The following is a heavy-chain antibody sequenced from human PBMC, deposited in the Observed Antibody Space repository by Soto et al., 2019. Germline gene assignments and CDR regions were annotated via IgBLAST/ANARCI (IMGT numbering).Heavy chain of an antibody. CDR1: GGSISSYY. CDR3: ARVGGYENYYYYGMDV. J-gene: IGHJ6*02. D-gene: IGHD5-12*01. CDR2: IYYSGST. V-gene: IGHV4-59*01. Sequence: PSETLSLTCTVSGGSISSYYWIWIRQPPGKGLEWIGYIYYSGSTNYNPSLKSRVTISVDTSKNQFSLKLSSVTAADTAVYYCARVGGYENYYYYGMDVWGQGTTVTVSS.